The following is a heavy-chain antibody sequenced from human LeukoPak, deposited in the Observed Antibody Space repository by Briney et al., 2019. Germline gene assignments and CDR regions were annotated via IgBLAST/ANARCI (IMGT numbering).Heavy chain of an antibody. CDR1: GGSIGSYY. J-gene: IGHJ4*02. CDR3: ARHGGSWTFDY. Sequence: SETLSLTCTVSGGSIGSYYWSWIRQPPGKGLEWIAYTGYSVSTSCNPSFKSRVTMSIDTSKNQFSLKLNSVTAADTAVYYCARHGGSWTFDYWGQGTLVSVSS. V-gene: IGHV4-59*08. CDR2: TGYSVST. D-gene: IGHD6-13*01.